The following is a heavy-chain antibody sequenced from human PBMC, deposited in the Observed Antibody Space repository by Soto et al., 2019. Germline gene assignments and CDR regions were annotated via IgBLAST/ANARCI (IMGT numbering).Heavy chain of an antibody. CDR1: GFTFGDYA. V-gene: IGHV3-49*03. CDR3: RASGYSSSWNAYYFDY. CDR2: IRSKAYGGTT. J-gene: IGHJ4*02. D-gene: IGHD6-13*01. Sequence: GGSLRLSCTASGFTFGDYAMSWFRQAPGKGLEWVGFIRSKAYGGTTEYAASVKGRFTISRDDSKSIAYLQMNSLKTEDTAVYYCRASGYSSSWNAYYFDYWGQGTLVTVSS.